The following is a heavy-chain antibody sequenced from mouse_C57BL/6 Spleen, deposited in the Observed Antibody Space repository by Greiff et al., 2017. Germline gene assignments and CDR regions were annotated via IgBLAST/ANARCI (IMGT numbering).Heavy chain of an antibody. CDR3: AREGSSGFFAY. V-gene: IGHV15-2*01. CDR1: DSEVFPIAY. J-gene: IGHJ3*01. CDR2: ILPSIGRT. D-gene: IGHD3-2*02. Sequence: QVQLKQSGSELRSPGSSVKLSCKDFDSEVFPIAYMSWVRQKPGHGFEWIGGILPSIGRTIYGEKFEDKATLDAGTLSNTAYLELNSLTSEDSAIYYCAREGSSGFFAYWGQGTLVTVSA.